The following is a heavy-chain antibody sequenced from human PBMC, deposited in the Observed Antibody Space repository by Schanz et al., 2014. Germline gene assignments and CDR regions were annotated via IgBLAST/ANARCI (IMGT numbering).Heavy chain of an antibody. CDR2: IIPIHGIV. D-gene: IGHD3-10*01. J-gene: IGHJ4*02. CDR3: ARGGSMVQEINFAY. V-gene: IGHV1-69*04. Sequence: QVQLEQSGAEVKKPGASVKVSCKASGYTFTSHGISWVRQAPGQGLEWMGRIIPIHGIVNYAQRFQDRVRITADKSTSTAYMELSSLRSEDTAVYYCARGGSMVQEINFAYWGQGSLVTVSS. CDR1: GYTFTSHG.